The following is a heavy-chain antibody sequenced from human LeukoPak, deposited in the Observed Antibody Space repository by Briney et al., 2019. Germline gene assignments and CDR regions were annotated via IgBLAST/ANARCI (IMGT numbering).Heavy chain of an antibody. CDR1: GGSFSGYY. J-gene: IGHJ3*02. V-gene: IGHV4-34*01. D-gene: IGHD3-16*01. CDR2: INHSGST. CDR3: ARRTFVAFDI. Sequence: SETLSLTCAVYGGSFSGYYWSWIRQPPGKGLEWIGEINHSGSTNYNPSLKSRVTISVDTSKNQFSLKLSSVTAADTAVYHCARRTFVAFDIWGQGTMVTVSS.